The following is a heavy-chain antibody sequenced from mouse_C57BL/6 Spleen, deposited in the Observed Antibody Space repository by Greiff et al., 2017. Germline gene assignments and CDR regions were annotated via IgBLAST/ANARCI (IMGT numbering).Heavy chain of an antibody. CDR3: ESEGGEATTFGY. J-gene: IGHJ3*01. CDR1: GYTFTSYW. D-gene: IGHD3-2*02. CDR2: INPSNGGT. V-gene: IGHV1-53*01. Sequence: QVQLKKMGRERVKPVASVKLSCKASGYTFTSYWMHWVKQRPGQGLEWIGNINPSNGGTNYNEKFKSKATLTVDKSSRTADMQLSSLTSEDGAVYCCESEGGEATTFGYGGQGTMVNVSA.